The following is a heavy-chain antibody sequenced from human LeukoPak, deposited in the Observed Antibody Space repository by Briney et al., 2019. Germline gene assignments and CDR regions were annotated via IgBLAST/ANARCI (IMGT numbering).Heavy chain of an antibody. CDR3: ARKTNGRYPFDY. Sequence: GGSLRLSCAASGFTFNNYAMNWVRQAPGKGLEWVSVISGSGGITYYTDSVKGRFTISRDNSKNTLYLQMNNLRADDTAVYHCARKTNGRYPFDYWGQGTLVTVSS. CDR2: ISGSGGIT. CDR1: GFTFNNYA. D-gene: IGHD1-26*01. V-gene: IGHV3-23*01. J-gene: IGHJ4*02.